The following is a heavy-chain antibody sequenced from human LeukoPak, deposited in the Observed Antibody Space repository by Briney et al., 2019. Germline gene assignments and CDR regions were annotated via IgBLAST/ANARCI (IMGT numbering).Heavy chain of an antibody. V-gene: IGHV1-8*01. CDR1: GYTFTSYD. CDR3: ARVVLWSGSEYYYYRDV. D-gene: IGHD3-3*01. CDR2: MNPNSGNT. Sequence: GASVKVSCTASGYTFTSYDINWVRQATGQGLEWMGWMNPNSGNTGYAQKFQGRVTMTRNTSISTAYMELSSLRSEDTAVYYCARVVLWSGSEYYYYRDVWGKGTTVTVSS. J-gene: IGHJ6*03.